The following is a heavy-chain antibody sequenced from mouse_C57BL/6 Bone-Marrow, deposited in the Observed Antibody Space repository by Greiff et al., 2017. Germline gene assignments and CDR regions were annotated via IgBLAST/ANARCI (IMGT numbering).Heavy chain of an antibody. Sequence: EVKLVESGGGLVQSGRSLRLSCATSGFTFSDFYMEWVRQAPGKGLEWIAASRNKANDYTTEYSASVKGRFIVSRDTSQSILYLQMHALRAEDTAIYYCARDADYYGSSLSWYFDVWGTGTTVTVSS. CDR2: SRNKANDYTT. CDR1: GFTFSDFY. V-gene: IGHV7-1*01. D-gene: IGHD1-1*01. CDR3: ARDADYYGSSLSWYFDV. J-gene: IGHJ1*03.